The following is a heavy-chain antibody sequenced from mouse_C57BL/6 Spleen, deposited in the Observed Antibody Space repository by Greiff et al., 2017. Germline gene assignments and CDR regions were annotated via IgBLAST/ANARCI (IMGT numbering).Heavy chain of an antibody. Sequence: QVQLQQSGPGLVQPSQSLSITCTVSGFSLTSYGVHWVRQSPGKGLEWLGVIWRGGSTDYNAAFMSRLSITKDNSKSQVFFKMNSLQADDPAIYYCATGYYYGSSYEYFDVWGTGTTVTVSS. CDR2: IWRGGST. CDR1: GFSLTSYG. D-gene: IGHD1-1*01. J-gene: IGHJ1*03. CDR3: ATGYYYGSSYEYFDV. V-gene: IGHV2-5*01.